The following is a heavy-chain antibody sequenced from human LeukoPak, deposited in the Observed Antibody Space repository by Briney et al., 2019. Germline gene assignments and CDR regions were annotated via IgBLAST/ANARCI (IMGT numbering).Heavy chain of an antibody. D-gene: IGHD3-22*01. CDR2: IIPILGIA. CDR1: GSTFSSYA. CDR3: ARDCETCYYDSSGFFEY. J-gene: IGHJ4*02. V-gene: IGHV1-69*04. Sequence: GSSVKVSCKTSGSTFSSYAISWVRQPPGQGLEWMGRIIPILGIANYAQKFQGRVTITADKSTSTAYMELSSLRSDDTAVYDCARDCETCYYDSSGFFEYWGQGTLVTVSS.